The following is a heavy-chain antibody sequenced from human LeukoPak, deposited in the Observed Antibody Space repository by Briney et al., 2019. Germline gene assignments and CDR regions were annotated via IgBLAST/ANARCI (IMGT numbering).Heavy chain of an antibody. V-gene: IGHV3-64D*06. J-gene: IGHJ4*02. Sequence: GGSLRLSCSASGFIISNYAMHWVRQAPGKGLEYVSAISANGGSTYYADSVKGRFTVSRDTSKNTLYLQMSSLRAEDTAMYHCVKDLYKGDSASWYFFHYWGQGTLVTVSS. CDR1: GFIISNYA. CDR3: VKDLYKGDSASWYFFHY. CDR2: ISANGGST. D-gene: IGHD6-13*01.